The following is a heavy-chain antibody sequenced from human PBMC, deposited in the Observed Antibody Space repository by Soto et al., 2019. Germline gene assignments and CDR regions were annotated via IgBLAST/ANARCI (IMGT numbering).Heavy chain of an antibody. Sequence: SETLSLTYTVSGGSISSGDYYWSWIRQPPGKGLEWIGYIYYSGSTYYNPSLKSRVTISVDTSKNQFSLKLSSVTAADTAVYYCARAPRGNYGYPSYFDYWGQGTLVTVSS. CDR2: IYYSGST. CDR3: ARAPRGNYGYPSYFDY. V-gene: IGHV4-30-4*02. J-gene: IGHJ4*02. CDR1: GGSISSGDYY. D-gene: IGHD3-10*01.